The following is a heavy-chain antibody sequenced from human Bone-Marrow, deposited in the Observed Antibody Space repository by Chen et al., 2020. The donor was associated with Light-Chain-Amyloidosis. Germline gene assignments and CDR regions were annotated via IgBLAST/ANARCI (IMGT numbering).Heavy chain of an antibody. Sequence: EQSGPEAKKPGESLKISCKGSGYTFPNYWIGWVRQMHGKGLEWMGVIYPDDSDARYSPSFDGQVTISADKSITTAYLQWRSLKASDTAMYYCAGRRDGYNFDYWGQGTLVTVSS. CDR1: GYTFPNYW. D-gene: IGHD5-12*01. CDR2: IYPDDSDA. V-gene: IGHV5-51*01. J-gene: IGHJ4*02. CDR3: AGRRDGYNFDY.